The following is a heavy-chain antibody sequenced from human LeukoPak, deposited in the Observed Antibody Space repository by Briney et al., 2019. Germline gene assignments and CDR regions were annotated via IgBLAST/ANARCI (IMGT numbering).Heavy chain of an antibody. CDR3: ARDLSNSSSWYEYYYYGMDV. V-gene: IGHV3-53*01. CDR1: GFTVSSNY. Sequence: GRSLRLSCAASGFTVSSNYMSWVRQAPGKGLEWVSVIYSGGSTYYADSVKGRFTISRDNSKNTLYLQMNSLRAEDTAVYYCARDLSNSSSWYEYYYYGMDVWGQGTTVTVSS. D-gene: IGHD6-13*01. J-gene: IGHJ6*02. CDR2: IYSGGST.